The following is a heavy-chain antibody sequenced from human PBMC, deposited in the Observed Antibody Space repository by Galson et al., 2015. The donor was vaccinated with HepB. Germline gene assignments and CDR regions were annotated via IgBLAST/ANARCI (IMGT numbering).Heavy chain of an antibody. CDR1: GGSLSGYY. J-gene: IGHJ5*02. CDR2: INHSGST. Sequence: QVQLQESGPGLVKPSETLSLTCAVYGGSLSGYYWSWIRQPPGKGLEWIGEINHSGSTNYNPSLKSRVTISVDTSKNQFSLKLSSVTAADTAVYYCARGGASMVRGGRWFDPWGQGTLVTVSS. D-gene: IGHD3-10*01. CDR3: ARGGASMVRGGRWFDP. V-gene: IGHV4-34*01.